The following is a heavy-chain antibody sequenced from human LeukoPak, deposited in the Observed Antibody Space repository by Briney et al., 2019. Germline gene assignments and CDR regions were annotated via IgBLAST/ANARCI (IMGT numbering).Heavy chain of an antibody. CDR2: MNPNSGNT. J-gene: IGHJ4*02. D-gene: IGHD5/OR15-5a*01. CDR1: GYTFTSYD. Sequence: GASVKVSCKASGYTFTSYDISWVRQATGQGLEWMGWMNPNSGNTGYAQKFQGRVTMTRSTSISTAYMELSSLRSEDTAVYYCARGPHRRVSRVSYYFDYWGQGTLVTVSS. CDR3: ARGPHRRVSRVSYYFDY. V-gene: IGHV1-8*01.